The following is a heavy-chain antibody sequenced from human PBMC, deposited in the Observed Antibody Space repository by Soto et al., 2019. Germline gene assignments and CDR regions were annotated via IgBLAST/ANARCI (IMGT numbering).Heavy chain of an antibody. CDR3: ANLPGVYYDSSGYTDY. V-gene: IGHV1-69*13. J-gene: IGHJ4*02. CDR1: GGTFSSYA. Sequence: SVKVSCKASGGTFSSYAISWVRQAPGQGLEWMGGIIPIFGTANYAQKFQGRVTITADESTSTAYMELSSLRSEDTAVYYCANLPGVYYDSSGYTDYWGQGTLVTSPQ. CDR2: IIPIFGTA. D-gene: IGHD3-22*01.